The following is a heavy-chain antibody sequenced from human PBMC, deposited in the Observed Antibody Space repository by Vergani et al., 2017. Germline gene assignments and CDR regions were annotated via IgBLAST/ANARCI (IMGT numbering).Heavy chain of an antibody. CDR2: ISYDGSNK. CDR1: GFTFSSYA. D-gene: IGHD3-10*01. J-gene: IGHJ3*02. V-gene: IGHV3-30-3*01. CDR3: ARELGGTDAFDI. Sequence: QVQLVESGGGVVQPGRSLRLSCAASGFTFSSYAMHWVRQAPGKGLEWVAVISYDGSNKYYEDSVKGRFTISRDNSKNTLYLQMNSLRAEDTAVYYCARELGGTDAFDIWGQGTMVTVSS.